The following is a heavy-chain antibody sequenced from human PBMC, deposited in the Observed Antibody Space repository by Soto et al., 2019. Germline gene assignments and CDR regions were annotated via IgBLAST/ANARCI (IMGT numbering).Heavy chain of an antibody. D-gene: IGHD2-15*01. Sequence: GGSLRLSCAASGFTFSSYAMSWVRQAPGKGLEWVSAISGSGGSTYYADSVKGRFTISRNNSKNTLYLQMNSLRAEDTAVYYCAKDLRYCSGGSCYPGPTTDYWGQGTLVTVSS. CDR3: AKDLRYCSGGSCYPGPTTDY. J-gene: IGHJ4*02. V-gene: IGHV3-23*01. CDR2: ISGSGGST. CDR1: GFTFSSYA.